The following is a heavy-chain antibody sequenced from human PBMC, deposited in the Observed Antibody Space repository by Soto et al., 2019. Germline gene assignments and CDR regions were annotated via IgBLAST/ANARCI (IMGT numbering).Heavy chain of an antibody. CDR3: ARDPPRRYNSGQGLDY. V-gene: IGHV1-18*04. CDR2: ISTYYDNT. CDR1: GYTFTSYG. D-gene: IGHD1-1*01. Sequence: QVQLVQSVAEVKKPGASVKVSCKASGYTFTSYGISWVRQAPGQGLEWMGWISTYYDNTNYAQNLRGRVTMTTDTSTSTAYMELRSLRSDETAVYYCARDPPRRYNSGQGLDYWGQGTLVTVSS. J-gene: IGHJ4*02.